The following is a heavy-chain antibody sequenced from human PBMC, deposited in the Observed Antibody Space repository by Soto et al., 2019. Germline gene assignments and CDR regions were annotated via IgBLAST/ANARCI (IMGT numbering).Heavy chain of an antibody. CDR1: GYTFTSYD. Sequence: QVQLVQSGAEVKKPGASVKVSCKASGYTFTSYDINWVRQATGQGLEWMGWMNPNSGNTGYAQKFQGRVTMTRNPSIRTASMELSSLRSEDTAVYYCARGWYYGSGSPFDPWGQGTLVTVSS. J-gene: IGHJ5*02. CDR3: ARGWYYGSGSPFDP. V-gene: IGHV1-8*01. D-gene: IGHD3-10*01. CDR2: MNPNSGNT.